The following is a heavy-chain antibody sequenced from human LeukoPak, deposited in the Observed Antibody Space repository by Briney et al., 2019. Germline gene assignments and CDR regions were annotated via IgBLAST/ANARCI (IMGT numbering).Heavy chain of an antibody. J-gene: IGHJ5*02. Sequence: PSETLSLTCTVSGGSISSGGYYWRWIRQHPGTGLEWIGYIYYSGSTYYNPSLKSRVTISVDTSKNQFSLKLSSVTAADTAVYYCARAGDCSSTSCYTGQLWFDPWGQGTLVTVSS. CDR2: IYYSGST. D-gene: IGHD2-2*02. CDR1: GGSISSGGYY. CDR3: ARAGDCSSTSCYTGQLWFDP. V-gene: IGHV4-31*03.